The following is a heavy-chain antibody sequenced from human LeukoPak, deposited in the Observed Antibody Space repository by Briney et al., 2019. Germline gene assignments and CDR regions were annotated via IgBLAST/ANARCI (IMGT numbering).Heavy chain of an antibody. CDR1: GYTFTGYY. CDR3: ARARYYYSLDAFDI. V-gene: IGHV1-2*02. CDR2: INPNSGGT. D-gene: IGHD3-10*01. J-gene: IGHJ3*02. Sequence: GASVKVSCKASGYTFTGYYMHWVRQAPGQGLERMGWINPNSGGTNYAQKFQGRVTMTRDTSISTAYMELSRLRSDDTAVYYCARARYYYSLDAFDIWGQGTMVTVSS.